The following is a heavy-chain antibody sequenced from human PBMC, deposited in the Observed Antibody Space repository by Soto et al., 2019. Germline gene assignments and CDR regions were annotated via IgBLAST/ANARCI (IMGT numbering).Heavy chain of an antibody. J-gene: IGHJ4*02. CDR2: VNPNNGDT. Sequence: QVQLVQSGAELKKPGASVKVSCKASGYTFSNYDMNWVRQATGQGPEWIGWVNPNNGDTGYAQKFQGRVTLTTDISTTTAYMELTSLRSEDTAIYYCAKVSRKGSAIDFDYWGQGTVIPVSS. CDR3: AKVSRKGSAIDFDY. V-gene: IGHV1-8*01. CDR1: GYTFSNYD. D-gene: IGHD3-10*01.